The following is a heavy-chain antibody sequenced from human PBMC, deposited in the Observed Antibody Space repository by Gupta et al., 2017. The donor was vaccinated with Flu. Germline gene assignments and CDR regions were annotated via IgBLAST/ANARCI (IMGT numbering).Heavy chain of an antibody. CDR2: IDPDGSSS. J-gene: IGHJ4*02. Sequence: EVQLVESGGGLVQPGGSLRLSCAASGFTFRGSFLPWVRQAPGKGLVLVSRIDPDGSSSTYADSVKGRFTIARDNAKNTLYLQMNSLGADDTAVYYCATVTTGCWGQGTLVTVSS. CDR3: ATVTTGC. CDR1: GFTFRGSF. D-gene: IGHD4-17*01. V-gene: IGHV3-74*03.